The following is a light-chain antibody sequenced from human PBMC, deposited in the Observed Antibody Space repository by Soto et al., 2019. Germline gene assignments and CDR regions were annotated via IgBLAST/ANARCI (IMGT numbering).Light chain of an antibody. CDR3: STYTIASTS. CDR2: EVI. Sequence: QSALTQPASVSGSPGQSITISCTGTEVGAHRFVSWYQQVPGTAPTLLIYEVIKRPSGISPRFSGSKAGNTASLTISGLQADDEADYFCSTYTIASTSFGGGTKVTVL. J-gene: IGLJ2*01. V-gene: IGLV2-14*01. CDR1: EVGAHRF.